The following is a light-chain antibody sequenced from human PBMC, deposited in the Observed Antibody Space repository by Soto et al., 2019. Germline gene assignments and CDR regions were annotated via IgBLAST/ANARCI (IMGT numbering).Light chain of an antibody. J-gene: IGKJ4*01. CDR3: QQRSNWPLT. V-gene: IGKV3-11*01. CDR2: DAS. Sequence: EIVLTQSPATLSLSPGERATLSCRASQSVRNYLAWYQQKPGQAPRLLIYDASNRATRIPARFSGSGSGTDFTRTISSLESEDFAVYYCQQRSNWPLTFGGGTKVEVK. CDR1: QSVRNY.